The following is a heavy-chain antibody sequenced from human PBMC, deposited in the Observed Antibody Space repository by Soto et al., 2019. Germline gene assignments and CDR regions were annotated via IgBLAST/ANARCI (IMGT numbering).Heavy chain of an antibody. Sequence: ETLSLTCTVSGGSISSGGYSWSWIRQPPGKGLEWIGYIYYSGSTNYNPSLKSRVTISVDTSKNQFSLKLSSVTAADTAVYYCARDRIAAAGTNYYYYYGMDVWGQGTTVTVSS. CDR2: IYYSGST. J-gene: IGHJ6*02. CDR3: ARDRIAAAGTNYYYYYGMDV. D-gene: IGHD6-13*01. V-gene: IGHV4-61*08. CDR1: GGSISSGGYS.